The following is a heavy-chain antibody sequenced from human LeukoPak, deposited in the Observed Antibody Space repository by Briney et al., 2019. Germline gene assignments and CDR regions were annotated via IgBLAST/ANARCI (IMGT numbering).Heavy chain of an antibody. D-gene: IGHD2-15*01. CDR2: MNPNSGNT. J-gene: IGHJ3*02. CDR1: GYTFTSYD. Sequence: ASVKVSCKASGYTFTSYDINWVRQATGQGLEWMGWMNPNSGNTSYAQKFQGRVTMTRNTSISTAYMELSSLRSEDTAVYYCARGYLDIVVVVAALDAFDIWGQGTMVTVSS. V-gene: IGHV1-8*01. CDR3: ARGYLDIVVVVAALDAFDI.